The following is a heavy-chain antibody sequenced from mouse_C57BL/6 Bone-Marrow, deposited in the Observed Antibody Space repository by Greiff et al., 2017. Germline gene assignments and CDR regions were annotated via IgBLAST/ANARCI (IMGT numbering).Heavy chain of an antibody. D-gene: IGHD1-1*01. V-gene: IGHV5-12*01. CDR1: GFTFSDYY. J-gene: IGHJ4*01. CDR2: ISNGGGST. CDR3: ARGPGTVVERLAYYAMDY. Sequence: EVNLVESGGGLVQPGGSLKLSSAASGFTFSDYYMYWVRQTPEKRLEWVAYISNGGGSTYYPDTVKGRFTISRDNAKNTLFLQMSRLKSEDTAMYCYARGPGTVVERLAYYAMDYWVKEPQSPSPQ.